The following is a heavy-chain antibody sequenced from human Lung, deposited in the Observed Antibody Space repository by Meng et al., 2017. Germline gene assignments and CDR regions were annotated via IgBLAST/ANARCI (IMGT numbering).Heavy chain of an antibody. CDR1: GGSFSDYY. J-gene: IGHJ4*02. D-gene: IGHD4-11*01. Sequence: HLRQWGAGLFQASGTRSLTCVVSGGSFSDYYWSWIRQPPGKGLEWIGEINHSGSTNYNPSLESRATISVDTSQNNLSLKLSSVTAADSAVYYCARGPTTMAHDFDYWGQGTLVTVSS. V-gene: IGHV4-34*02. CDR2: INHSGST. CDR3: ARGPTTMAHDFDY.